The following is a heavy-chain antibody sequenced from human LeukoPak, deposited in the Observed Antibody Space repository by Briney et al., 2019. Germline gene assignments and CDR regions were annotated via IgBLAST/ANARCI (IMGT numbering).Heavy chain of an antibody. CDR2: INAGNGNT. Sequence: ASVKVSCKASGYTFTSYAMHWVRQAPGQRLEWMGWINAGNGNTKYSQKFQGRVTITRDTSASTAYMELSSLRSEDTAVYYCARRREMATISAWYFDLWGRGTLVTVSS. V-gene: IGHV1-3*01. D-gene: IGHD5-24*01. J-gene: IGHJ2*01. CDR3: ARRREMATISAWYFDL. CDR1: GYTFTSYA.